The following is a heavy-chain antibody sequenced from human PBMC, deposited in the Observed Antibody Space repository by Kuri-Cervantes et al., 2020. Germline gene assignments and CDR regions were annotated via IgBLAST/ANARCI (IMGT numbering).Heavy chain of an antibody. CDR1: GFTFSSYSM. D-gene: IGHD6-19*01. Sequence: ESLKISCAVSGFTFSSYSMNWVRQAPGKGLEWIGEIYHSGSTNYNPSLKSRVTISVDKSKNQFSLKLSSVTAADTAVYYCARDLPGIAVAGNNDYWGQGTLVTVSS. V-gene: IGHV4/OR15-8*01. CDR2: IYHSGST. CDR3: ARDLPGIAVAGNNDY. J-gene: IGHJ4*02.